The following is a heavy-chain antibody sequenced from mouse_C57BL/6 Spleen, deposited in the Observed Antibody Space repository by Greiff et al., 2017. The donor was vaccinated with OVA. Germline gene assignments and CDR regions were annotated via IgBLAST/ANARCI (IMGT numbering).Heavy chain of an antibody. D-gene: IGHD1-1*01. CDR1: GYTFTSYW. V-gene: IGHV1-59*01. Sequence: QVQLKQPGAELVRPGTSVKLSCKASGYTFTSYWMHWVKQRPGQGLEWIGVIDPSDSYTNYNQKFKGKATLTVDTSSSTAYLQLSSLTSEDSAVYYCARAGITTVVATPFAYWGQGTLVTVSA. CDR3: ARAGITTVVATPFAY. CDR2: IDPSDSYT. J-gene: IGHJ3*01.